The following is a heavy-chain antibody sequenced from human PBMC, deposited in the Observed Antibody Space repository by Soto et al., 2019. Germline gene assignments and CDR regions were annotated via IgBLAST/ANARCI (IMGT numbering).Heavy chain of an antibody. J-gene: IGHJ5*02. CDR2: IIPIFGTA. V-gene: IGHV1-69*13. CDR3: ARDAVVGATTVSP. Sequence: ASVKVSCKASGGTFSSYAISWVRQAPGQGLEWMGGIIPIFGTANYAQKFQGRVTITADESTSTAYMELSSLRSEDTAVYYCARDAVVGATTVSPWGEGTLVTVSS. CDR1: GGTFSSYA. D-gene: IGHD1-26*01.